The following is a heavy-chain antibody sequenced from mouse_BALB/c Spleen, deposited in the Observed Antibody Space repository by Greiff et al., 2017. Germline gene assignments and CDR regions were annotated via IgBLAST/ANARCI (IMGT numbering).Heavy chain of an antibody. Sequence: EVKLMESGAELVKPGASVKLSCTASGFNINDTYMHWVKQRPEQGLEWIGRIDPANGNTKYDPKFQGKATITADTSSNTAYLQLSSLTSEDTAVYYCANWESYWGEGTTLTVSS. CDR3: ANWESY. V-gene: IGHV14-3*02. D-gene: IGHD4-1*01. CDR1: GFNINDTY. J-gene: IGHJ2*01. CDR2: IDPANGNT.